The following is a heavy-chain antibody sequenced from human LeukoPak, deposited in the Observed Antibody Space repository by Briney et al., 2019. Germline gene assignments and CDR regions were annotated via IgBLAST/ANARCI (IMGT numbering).Heavy chain of an antibody. D-gene: IGHD3-10*01. CDR3: AKGDVLLWFGELT. Sequence: PGGSLRLSCAASGFTFSSYAMSWVRQAPGKGLEWVSAISGSGGSTYYADSVKGRFTISRDNSKNTLYLQMYSLRAEDTAVYYCAKGDVLLWFGELTWGQGTLVTVSS. J-gene: IGHJ4*02. CDR1: GFTFSSYA. V-gene: IGHV3-23*01. CDR2: ISGSGGST.